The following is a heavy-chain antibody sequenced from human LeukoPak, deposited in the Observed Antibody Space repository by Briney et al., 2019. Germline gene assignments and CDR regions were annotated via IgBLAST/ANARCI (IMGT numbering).Heavy chain of an antibody. Sequence: PSETLSLTCTVSSGSLSDSYWSWIRQPPGKGLEWIGYMYYNGNTHYNPSLKSRVTMSVDTSKKLFSLRLTSVTAADTAVYYCARSRDIYNGHALDIWGQGTMVTVSS. D-gene: IGHD5-24*01. CDR2: MYYNGNT. CDR3: ARSRDIYNGHALDI. V-gene: IGHV4-59*01. J-gene: IGHJ3*02. CDR1: SGSLSDSY.